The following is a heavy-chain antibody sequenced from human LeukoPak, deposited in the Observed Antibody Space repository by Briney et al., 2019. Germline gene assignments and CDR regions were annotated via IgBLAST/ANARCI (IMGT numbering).Heavy chain of an antibody. Sequence: PGGSLRLSCAASGFTFSDYYMSWIRQAPGKGLVWLSYISSSGTTIYYADSVKGRFTISRDNAKNSLYLQMNSLRAEDTAVYYCAKDLSSGWPDAFDIWGQGTMVTVSP. CDR2: ISSSGTTI. CDR1: GFTFSDYY. V-gene: IGHV3-11*01. J-gene: IGHJ3*02. CDR3: AKDLSSGWPDAFDI. D-gene: IGHD6-19*01.